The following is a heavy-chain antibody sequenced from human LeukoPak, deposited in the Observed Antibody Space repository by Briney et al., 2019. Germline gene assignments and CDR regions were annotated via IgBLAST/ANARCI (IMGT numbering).Heavy chain of an antibody. CDR1: GGSISSGSYY. J-gene: IGHJ4*02. CDR3: ARTGRWLQLGFDY. D-gene: IGHD5-24*01. Sequence: SETLSLTCTVSGGSISSGSYYWSWIRQPAGKGLEWIGRIYTSGSTNYNPSLKSRVTISGDTSKNQFSLKLRSVTAADTAVYYCARTGRWLQLGFDYWGPGTLVTVSS. CDR2: IYTSGST. V-gene: IGHV4-61*02.